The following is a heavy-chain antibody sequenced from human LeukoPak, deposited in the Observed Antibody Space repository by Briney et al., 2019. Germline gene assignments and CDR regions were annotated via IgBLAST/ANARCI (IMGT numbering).Heavy chain of an antibody. CDR2: INHSGST. Sequence: SETLSLTCTVSGGSISSSNYYWGWIRQPPGKGLEWIGEINHSGSTNYNPSLKSRVTISVDTSKNQFSLKLSSVTAADTAVYYCASTTGTIPYWFDPWGQGTLVTVSS. CDR1: GGSISSSNYY. J-gene: IGHJ5*02. D-gene: IGHD1-1*01. V-gene: IGHV4-39*07. CDR3: ASTTGTIPYWFDP.